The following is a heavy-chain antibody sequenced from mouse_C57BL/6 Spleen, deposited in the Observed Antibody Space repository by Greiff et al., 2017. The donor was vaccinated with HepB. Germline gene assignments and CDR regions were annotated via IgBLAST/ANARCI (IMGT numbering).Heavy chain of an antibody. Sequence: VQLVESGPGLVQPSQSLSITCTVSGFSLTSYGVHWVRQSPGKGLEWLGVIWRGGSTDYNAAFMSRLSITKDNSKSQVFFKMNSLQADDTAIYYCARIYYDYDVGFAYWGQGTLVTVSA. CDR3: ARIYYDYDVGFAY. CDR1: GFSLTSYG. V-gene: IGHV2-5*01. J-gene: IGHJ3*01. CDR2: IWRGGST. D-gene: IGHD2-4*01.